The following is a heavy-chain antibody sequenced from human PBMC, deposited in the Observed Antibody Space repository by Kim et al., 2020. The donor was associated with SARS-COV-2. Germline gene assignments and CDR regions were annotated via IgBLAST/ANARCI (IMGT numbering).Heavy chain of an antibody. D-gene: IGHD4-17*01. CDR2: INHSGST. V-gene: IGHV4-34*01. J-gene: IGHJ4*02. Sequence: SETLSLTCAVYGGSFSGYYWSWIRQPPGKGLEWIGEINHSGSTNYNPSLKSRVTISVDTSKNQFSLKLSSVTAADTAVYYCARGLNPGVTTSYFDYWGQGTLVTVSS. CDR3: ARGLNPGVTTSYFDY. CDR1: GGSFSGYY.